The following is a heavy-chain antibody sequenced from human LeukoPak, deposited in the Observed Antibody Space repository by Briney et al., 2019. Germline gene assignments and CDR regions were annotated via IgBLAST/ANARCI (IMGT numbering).Heavy chain of an antibody. CDR3: AREITGTTKDYYAMDV. CDR2: TYYRSKLYN. D-gene: IGHD1-7*01. J-gene: IGHJ6*02. Sequence: SQTLSLTCAISGDSFSSNSAAWNWLRQSPARGLEWLGRTYYRSKLYNDSAISVKSRITINPDTSKNQFSLQLNSVTPEDTAVYYCAREITGTTKDYYAMDVWGQGTTVTVSS. V-gene: IGHV6-1*01. CDR1: GDSFSSNSAA.